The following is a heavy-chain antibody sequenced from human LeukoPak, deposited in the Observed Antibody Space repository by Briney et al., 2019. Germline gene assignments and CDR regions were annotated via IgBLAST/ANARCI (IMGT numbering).Heavy chain of an antibody. CDR3: ARDLGDSSSCLDY. D-gene: IGHD6-13*01. V-gene: IGHV5-10-1*01. Sequence: SGESLKISCQGSGYSFTSYWISWVRQMPGKGLEWMGRIDPSDSYTNYSPSFQGHVTISADKSISTAYLQWSSLKASDTAMYYCARDLGDSSSCLDYWGQGTLVTVSS. J-gene: IGHJ4*02. CDR1: GYSFTSYW. CDR2: IDPSDSYT.